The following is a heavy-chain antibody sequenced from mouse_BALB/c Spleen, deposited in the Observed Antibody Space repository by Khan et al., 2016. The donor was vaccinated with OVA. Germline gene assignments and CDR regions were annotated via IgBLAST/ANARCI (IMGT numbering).Heavy chain of an antibody. CDR2: ISSGGDYT. V-gene: IGHV5-6*01. J-gene: IGHJ3*01. CDR3: ADPLNGSFAY. CDR1: GFTFSSYS. Sequence: EVELVESGGDLVKPGGSLKLSCAASGFTFSSYSMSWVRQTPDKRLEWVASISSGGDYTYYPDSVKGRFTISRDNAKNTLYLQMSDLKSEDTAMYYCADPLNGSFAYWGQGTLVTVSA.